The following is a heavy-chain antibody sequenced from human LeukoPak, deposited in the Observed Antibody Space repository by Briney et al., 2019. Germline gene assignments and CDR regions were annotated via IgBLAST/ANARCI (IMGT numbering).Heavy chain of an antibody. Sequence: SETLSLTCAVSGGSISISNSNWWRWVRQPPGKWLECIGEIYHSGSTNYNPSLKSRVTISVDKSKNQFSLKLSSVTAADTAVYYCARDLHGGNSFTSDWYFDLWGRGTLVTVSS. CDR2: IYHSGST. V-gene: IGHV4-4*02. CDR3: ARDLHGGNSFTSDWYFDL. J-gene: IGHJ2*01. D-gene: IGHD4-23*01. CDR1: GGSISISNSNW.